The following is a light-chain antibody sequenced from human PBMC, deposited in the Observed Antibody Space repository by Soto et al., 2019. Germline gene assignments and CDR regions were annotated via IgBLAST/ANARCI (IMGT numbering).Light chain of an antibody. CDR1: QSVSSF. V-gene: IGKV3-11*01. Sequence: EIVLTQSPDTLSLSPGERATLSCRASQSVSSFLAWYQQKPGQAPRLLIYDATNRATGVPARFSGSGSATDFTLTITSLEPEDFAVYYCHQRSNWPWTIGQGTKVEV. CDR2: DAT. CDR3: HQRSNWPWT. J-gene: IGKJ1*01.